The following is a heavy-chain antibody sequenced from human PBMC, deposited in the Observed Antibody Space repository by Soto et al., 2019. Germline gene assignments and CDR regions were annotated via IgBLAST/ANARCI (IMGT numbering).Heavy chain of an antibody. Sequence: PGGSLRLSCAASGFTFSSYSMNWVRQAPGKGLEWVSYISGSGGTTYYADSVKGRFTISRDNSKNTLYLQMNRLRAEDTAVYYCAARIGSGRHFDYWGQGTLVTVSS. CDR1: GFTFSSYS. J-gene: IGHJ4*02. D-gene: IGHD3-10*01. V-gene: IGHV3-23*01. CDR3: AARIGSGRHFDY. CDR2: ISGSGGTT.